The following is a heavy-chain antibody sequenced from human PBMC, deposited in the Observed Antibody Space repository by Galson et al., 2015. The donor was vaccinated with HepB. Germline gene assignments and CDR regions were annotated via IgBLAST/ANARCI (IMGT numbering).Heavy chain of an antibody. CDR1: GFTFDDYT. V-gene: IGHV3-43*01. J-gene: IGHJ4*02. Sequence: SLRLSCAASGFTFDDYTMHWVRQAPGKGLEWVSLISWDGGSTYYADSVKGRFTISRDNSKNSLYLQMNSLRTEDTALYYCAKDIRGEAAAGYFDYWGQGTLVTVSS. CDR2: ISWDGGST. CDR3: AKDIRGEAAAGYFDY. D-gene: IGHD6-13*01.